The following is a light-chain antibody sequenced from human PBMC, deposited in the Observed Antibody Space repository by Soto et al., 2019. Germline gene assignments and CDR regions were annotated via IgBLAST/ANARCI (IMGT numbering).Light chain of an antibody. V-gene: IGLV2-23*02. CDR3: CSYAGSSTYV. Sequence: QPVLTQPASVSGSPGQSITISCTGTSSDVGSYNLVSWYQQHPGKAPKLMIYEVSKRPSGVSNRFSGSKSGNTASLTISGLQAEDEADYYCCSYAGSSTYVFGTGTRSPS. CDR1: SSDVGSYNL. J-gene: IGLJ1*01. CDR2: EVS.